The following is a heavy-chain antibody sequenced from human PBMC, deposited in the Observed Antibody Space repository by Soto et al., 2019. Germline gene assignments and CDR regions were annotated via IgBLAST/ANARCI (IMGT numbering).Heavy chain of an antibody. V-gene: IGHV1-46*01. CDR1: GYTFTSYY. Sequence: ASVKVSCKASGYTFTSYYMHWVRQAPGQGLEWMGIISPSGGSTSYAQKFQGRVTMTRDTSTSTVYMELSSLRSGDTAVYYCARGGSSPDYYYYGMDVWGQGTTVTVSS. CDR3: ARGGSSPDYYYYGMDV. J-gene: IGHJ6*02. D-gene: IGHD6-6*01. CDR2: ISPSGGST.